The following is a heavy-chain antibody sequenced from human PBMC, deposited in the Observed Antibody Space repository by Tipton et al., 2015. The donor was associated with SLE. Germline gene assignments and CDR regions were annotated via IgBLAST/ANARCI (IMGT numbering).Heavy chain of an antibody. CDR1: GYTFTSYG. D-gene: IGHD1-26*01. V-gene: IGHV1-69*04. CDR2: IIPILGIA. J-gene: IGHJ4*02. CDR3: ARDSGSYSFDY. Sequence: QSGAEVKKPGASVKVSCKASGYTFTSYGISWVRQAPGQGLEWMGRIIPILGIANYAQKFQGRVTITADKSTSTAYMELSSLRSEDTAVYYCARDSGSYSFDYWGQGTLVTVSS.